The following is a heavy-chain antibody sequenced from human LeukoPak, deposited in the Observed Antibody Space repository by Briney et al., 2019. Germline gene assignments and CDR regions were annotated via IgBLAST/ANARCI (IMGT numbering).Heavy chain of an antibody. Sequence: SETLSLTCTVSGGSISSYYWSWIRQPPGRGLEWIGYIYYSGYTNYNPSLKSRVTISVDTSKNQFSLKLSSVTAADTAVYYCAGAASYYYDSSGYDAFDIWGQGTMVTVSS. CDR1: GGSISSYY. J-gene: IGHJ3*02. D-gene: IGHD3-22*01. CDR2: IYYSGYT. V-gene: IGHV4-59*08. CDR3: AGAASYYYDSSGYDAFDI.